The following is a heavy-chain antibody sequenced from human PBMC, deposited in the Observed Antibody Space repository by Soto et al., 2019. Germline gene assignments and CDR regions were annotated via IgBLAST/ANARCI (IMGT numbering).Heavy chain of an antibody. D-gene: IGHD6-25*01. V-gene: IGHV1-18*04. CDR2: ISAFNGDT. Sequence: QVQLVQSGTEVKKPGASVNVSCKAFGYTFTSYGFSWVRQVPGQGLEWLGGISAFNGDTQYAQTMKGRLTVTTDTSTTTVHMELRSLTPADTAVYYCAREAGWQRMVPYDWGQGTLFTVS. J-gene: IGHJ4*02. CDR1: GYTFTSYG. CDR3: AREAGWQRMVPYD.